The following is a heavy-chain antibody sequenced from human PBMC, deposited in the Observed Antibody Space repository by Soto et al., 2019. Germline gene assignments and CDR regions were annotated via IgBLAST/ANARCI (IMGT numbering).Heavy chain of an antibody. J-gene: IGHJ6*03. Sequence: SGPTLVKPTQTLTLTCTFSGFSLSTSGVGVGWIRQPPGKALEWLALIYWDDDKRYSPSLKSRLTITKDTSKNQVVLTMTNMDPVDTATYYCAHSLYYDILTHPRYYYYYMDVWGKGTTVTVSS. CDR1: GFSLSTSGVG. D-gene: IGHD3-9*01. CDR2: IYWDDDK. V-gene: IGHV2-5*02. CDR3: AHSLYYDILTHPRYYYYYMDV.